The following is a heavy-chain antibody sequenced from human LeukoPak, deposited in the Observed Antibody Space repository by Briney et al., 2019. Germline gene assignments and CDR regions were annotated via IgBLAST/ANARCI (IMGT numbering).Heavy chain of an antibody. Sequence: GGSLRLSCAASGFTFSSYSMNWVRQAPGKGLEWVSSISSSSSYIYYADSVKGRFTISRDNAKNSLYLQVNSLRAEDTAVYYCARDPTGYSSGWSDAFDIWGQGTMVTVSS. D-gene: IGHD6-19*01. CDR1: GFTFSSYS. CDR2: ISSSSSYI. V-gene: IGHV3-21*01. CDR3: ARDPTGYSSGWSDAFDI. J-gene: IGHJ3*02.